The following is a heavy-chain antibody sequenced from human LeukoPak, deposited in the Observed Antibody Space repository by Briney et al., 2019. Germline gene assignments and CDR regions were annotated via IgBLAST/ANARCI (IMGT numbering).Heavy chain of an antibody. Sequence: PGWAVRLSCAASGFTFSDYYMSWIRQARGKGLEWVSYISSSSSYTNYADSVKGRFTISRDNAKNSLYLQMNSLRAEDTAVYYCARDHSAGRYYFDHWGQGALVTVSS. D-gene: IGHD5-18*01. V-gene: IGHV3-11*06. CDR1: GFTFSDYY. J-gene: IGHJ4*02. CDR3: ARDHSAGRYYFDH. CDR2: ISSSSSYT.